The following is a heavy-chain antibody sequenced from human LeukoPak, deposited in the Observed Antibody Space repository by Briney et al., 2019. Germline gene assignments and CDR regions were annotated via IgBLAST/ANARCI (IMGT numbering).Heavy chain of an antibody. CDR1: DGSFSGHF. J-gene: IGHJ4*02. CDR3: ARLRLDAAALDY. CDR2: LKHTGGT. Sequence: KPSETLSLTCTVYDGSFSGHFWSWVRQPPGKGLEWIAELKHTGGTNYNPSLMSRVTISVDTSKNQFSLKLTSVTAADAAVYYCARLRLDAAALDYWGLGTLVTVSS. D-gene: IGHD6-13*01. V-gene: IGHV4-34*01.